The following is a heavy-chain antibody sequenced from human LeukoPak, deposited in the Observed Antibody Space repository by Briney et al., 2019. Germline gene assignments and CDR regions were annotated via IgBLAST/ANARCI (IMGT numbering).Heavy chain of an antibody. Sequence: SETLSLTCTVSGGSISSYYWSWIRQPPGKGLEWIGYIYYSGSTNYNPSLKSRVTISVDTSKNQFSLKLSSVTAADTAVYYCARAEIGPPPGIAARPGIGAFDIWGQGTMVTVSS. CDR3: ARAEIGPPPGIAARPGIGAFDI. V-gene: IGHV4-59*01. CDR1: GGSISSYY. CDR2: IYYSGST. J-gene: IGHJ3*02. D-gene: IGHD6-6*01.